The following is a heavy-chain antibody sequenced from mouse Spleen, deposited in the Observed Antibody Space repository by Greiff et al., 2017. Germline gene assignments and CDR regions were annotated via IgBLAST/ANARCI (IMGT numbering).Heavy chain of an antibody. V-gene: IGHV1-47*01. D-gene: IGHD1-2*01. CDR2: FHPYNDDT. Sequence: QVQLQQSGAELVKPGASVKMSCTASGYTFTTYPIEWMKQNHGKSLEWIGNFHPYNDDTKYNEKFKGKATLTVETSSSTVYLELSRLTSDDSAVYYCARGGHYYGYGDYFDYWGQGTTLTVSS. J-gene: IGHJ2*01. CDR3: ARGGHYYGYGDYFDY. CDR1: GYTFTTYP.